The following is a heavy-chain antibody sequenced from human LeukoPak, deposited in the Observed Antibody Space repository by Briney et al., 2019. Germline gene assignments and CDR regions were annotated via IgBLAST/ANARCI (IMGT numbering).Heavy chain of an antibody. Sequence: SETLSLTCTVSGGSISSSSYYWGWIRQPPGKGLEWIGSIYYSGSTYYNPSLKSRVTISVDTSKNQFSLKLSSVTAADTAVYYCARDRSYSSGWYDAFDIWGQGTMVTVSS. CDR2: IYYSGST. D-gene: IGHD6-19*01. V-gene: IGHV4-39*07. J-gene: IGHJ3*02. CDR1: GGSISSSSYY. CDR3: ARDRSYSSGWYDAFDI.